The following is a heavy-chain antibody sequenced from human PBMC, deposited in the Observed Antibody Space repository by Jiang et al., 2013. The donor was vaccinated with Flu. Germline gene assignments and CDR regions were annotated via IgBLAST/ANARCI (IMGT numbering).Heavy chain of an antibody. V-gene: IGHV3-21*01. D-gene: IGHD3-22*01. J-gene: IGHJ6*02. CDR1: GFTFSSYS. CDR3: ARDGRIRINYYDSSGYYAAYGMDV. CDR2: ISSSSSYI. Sequence: QLLESGGGLVKPGGSLRLSCAASGFTFSSYSMNWVRQAPGKGLEWVSSISSSSSYIYYADSVKGRFTISRDNAKNSLYLQMNSLRAEDTAVYYCARDGRIRINYYDSSGYYAAYGMDVWGQGTTVTVSS.